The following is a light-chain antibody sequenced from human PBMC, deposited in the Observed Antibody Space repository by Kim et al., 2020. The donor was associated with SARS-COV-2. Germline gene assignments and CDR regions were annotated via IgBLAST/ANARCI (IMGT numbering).Light chain of an antibody. J-gene: IGLJ1*01. V-gene: IGLV2-14*03. CDR1: SSDIGSRNY. CDR2: DVS. Sequence: QSALTQPASVSGSPGQSIIISCTGSSSDIGSRNYVSWYQQYPGKAPNLMIYDVSRRPSGVTNRFSGSMSGNTASLTITGLQAEDEADYYCSSFTSSSSYVFGTGTKVTVL. CDR3: SSFTSSSSYV.